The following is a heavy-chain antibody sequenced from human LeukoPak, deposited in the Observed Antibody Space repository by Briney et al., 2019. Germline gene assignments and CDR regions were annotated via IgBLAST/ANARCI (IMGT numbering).Heavy chain of an antibody. V-gene: IGHV4-34*01. Sequence: PSETLPLTCAVYGGSFSGYYWSWIRQPPGKGLEWIGEINHSGSTNYNPSLKSRVTISVDTSKNQFSLKLSSVTAADTAVYYCATASGCLPFDYWGQGTLVTVSS. CDR3: ATASGCLPFDY. J-gene: IGHJ4*02. CDR1: GGSFSGYY. CDR2: INHSGST. D-gene: IGHD3-3*01.